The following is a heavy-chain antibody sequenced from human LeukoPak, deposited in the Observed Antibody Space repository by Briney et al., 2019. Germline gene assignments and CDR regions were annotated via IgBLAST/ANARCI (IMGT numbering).Heavy chain of an antibody. CDR1: GGSISSSSYY. CDR3: TRVDSGYDLYYYYYYMDV. CDR2: IYYSGST. D-gene: IGHD5-12*01. J-gene: IGHJ6*03. V-gene: IGHV4-39*07. Sequence: ASETLSLTCTVSGGSISSSSYYWGWIRQPPGKGLEWIGSIYYSGSTYYNPSLKSRVTISVDTSKNQFSLKLSSVTAADTAVYYCTRVDSGYDLYYYYYYMDVWGKGTTVTISS.